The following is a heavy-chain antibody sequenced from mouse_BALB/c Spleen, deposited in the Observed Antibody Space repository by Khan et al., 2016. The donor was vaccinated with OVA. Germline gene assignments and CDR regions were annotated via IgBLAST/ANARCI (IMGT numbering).Heavy chain of an antibody. CDR1: GFTFSNYA. CDR2: ISSGDST. V-gene: IGHV5-6-5*01. Sequence: EVELVESGGGLVKPGGSLKLSCAASGFTFSNYAMSWVRQSPEKRLEWVASISSGDSTYYLDSVTGRFTLSRDNARHILYLQMSSLWSEDTAMYYCARDYWFAYWGQGTLVTVSA. J-gene: IGHJ3*01. CDR3: ARDYWFAY.